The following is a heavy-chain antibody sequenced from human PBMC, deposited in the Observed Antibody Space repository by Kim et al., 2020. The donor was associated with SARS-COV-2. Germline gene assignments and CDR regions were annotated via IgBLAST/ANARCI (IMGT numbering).Heavy chain of an antibody. V-gene: IGHV1-69*02. Sequence: YAQKFQGRVTITADKSTSTAYMELSSLRSEDTAVYYCARTYDSSGGALDYWGQGTLVTVSS. D-gene: IGHD3-22*01. CDR3: ARTYDSSGGALDY. J-gene: IGHJ4*02.